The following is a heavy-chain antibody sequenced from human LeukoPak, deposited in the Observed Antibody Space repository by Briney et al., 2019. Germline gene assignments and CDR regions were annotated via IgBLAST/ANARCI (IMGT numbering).Heavy chain of an antibody. CDR1: GFTFSSYA. D-gene: IGHD6-19*01. V-gene: IGHV3-23*01. CDR3: ARGQWLVSHWYFDP. Sequence: PGGSLRLSCAASGFTFSSYAMSWVRQAPGKGLEWVSSISSSGGGTYYADSVKGRFTISRDNAKNTLYLQMNSLRAEDTAVYYCARGQWLVSHWYFDPWGRGTLVTVSS. J-gene: IGHJ2*01. CDR2: ISSSGGGT.